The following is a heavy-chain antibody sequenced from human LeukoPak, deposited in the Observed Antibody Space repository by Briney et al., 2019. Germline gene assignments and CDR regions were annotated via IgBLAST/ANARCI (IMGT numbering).Heavy chain of an antibody. Sequence: GGSLRLSCAASGLTSDEYGMSWVRQPPGEGLEWVSGINWDGGGTGYAASVKGRFTISRDNAKNSLYLQMNSLRAEDTALYYCVVDYYDSSGYYCDYWGQGSLVTVSS. D-gene: IGHD3-22*01. CDR3: VVDYYDSSGYYCDY. J-gene: IGHJ4*02. V-gene: IGHV3-20*04. CDR2: INWDGGGT. CDR1: GLTSDEYG.